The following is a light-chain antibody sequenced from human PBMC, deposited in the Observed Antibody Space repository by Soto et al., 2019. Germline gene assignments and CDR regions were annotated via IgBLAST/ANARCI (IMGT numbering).Light chain of an antibody. CDR1: QGIRDD. CDR3: QQYNNWPRT. V-gene: IGKV1-17*01. CDR2: AVS. Sequence: IQMTQSPSSLSASVGDRVTITCRASQGIRDDLGWYQQKPGKAPTRLIYAVSSLQNGVASRISGSGSGTEFTLTISSLQSEDVAVYYCQQYNNWPRTFGQGTKVDI. J-gene: IGKJ1*01.